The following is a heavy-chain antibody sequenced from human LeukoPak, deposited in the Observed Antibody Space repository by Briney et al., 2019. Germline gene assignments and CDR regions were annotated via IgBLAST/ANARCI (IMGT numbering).Heavy chain of an antibody. CDR3: AKSRAWVTTLFDY. J-gene: IGHJ4*02. CDR1: GFTFSRFA. CDR2: ISGSGGST. V-gene: IGHV3-23*01. Sequence: GGSLRLSCEASGFTFSRFAMTWVRQAPGKGLEWVSAISGSGGSTYYADSVKGRFTISRDNSKNTLYLQMNSLRAEDTAVYYCAKSRAWVTTLFDYWGQGTLVTVSS. D-gene: IGHD3-22*01.